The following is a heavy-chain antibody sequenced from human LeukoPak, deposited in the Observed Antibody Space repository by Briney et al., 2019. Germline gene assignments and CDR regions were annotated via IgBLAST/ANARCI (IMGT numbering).Heavy chain of an antibody. CDR1: GFTFSSYA. J-gene: IGHJ4*02. V-gene: IGHV3-30*04. CDR3: ANIAAAGTWYFDY. D-gene: IGHD6-13*01. Sequence: GGSLRLSCAASGFTFSSYAMHWVRQAPGKGLEWVAVISYDGSNKYYADSVKGRFTISRDNSKNTLYLQMNSLRAEDTAVYYCANIAAAGTWYFDYWGQGTLVTVSS. CDR2: ISYDGSNK.